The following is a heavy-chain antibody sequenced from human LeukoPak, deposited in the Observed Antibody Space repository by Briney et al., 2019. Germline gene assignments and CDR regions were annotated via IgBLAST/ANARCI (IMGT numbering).Heavy chain of an antibody. CDR2: IYYSGNT. V-gene: IGHV4-30-4*08. Sequence: SWVRQPPGKGLEWIGYIYYSGNTYYNPSLKSRITISVDTSKNQFSLKLSSVTAADTAVYYCARAGKGSISVPFDPWGQGTLVTVSS. D-gene: IGHD6-6*01. CDR3: ARAGKGSISVPFDP. J-gene: IGHJ5*02.